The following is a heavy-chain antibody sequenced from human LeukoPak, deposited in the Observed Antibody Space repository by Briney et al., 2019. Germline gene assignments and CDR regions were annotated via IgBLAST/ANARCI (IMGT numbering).Heavy chain of an antibody. CDR2: IYSGGRT. CDR3: AKESTYYYDSSGYYPDAFDI. CDR1: GFTVSSNY. J-gene: IGHJ3*02. Sequence: GGSLRLSCAASGFTVSSNYMNWVRQAPGKGLEWVSVIYSGGRTYYVDSVKGRFTISRDNSKNSLYLQMNSLRTEDTALYYCAKESTYYYDSSGYYPDAFDIWGQGTMVTVSS. V-gene: IGHV3-53*05. D-gene: IGHD3-22*01.